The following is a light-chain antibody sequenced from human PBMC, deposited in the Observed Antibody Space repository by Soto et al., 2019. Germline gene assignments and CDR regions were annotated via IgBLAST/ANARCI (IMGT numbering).Light chain of an antibody. V-gene: IGKV1-17*01. Sequence: DIQMTQCPGSLSSSLGGIVTNTCRASQGIRNDLGWYQQKSGKAPKRLIYAASSLQGGVPSRFSGSGSETEFTLTISSLQPEDFATYYCLQHSTYPVTFGQGTKVDIK. CDR2: AAS. CDR1: QGIRND. CDR3: LQHSTYPVT. J-gene: IGKJ1*01.